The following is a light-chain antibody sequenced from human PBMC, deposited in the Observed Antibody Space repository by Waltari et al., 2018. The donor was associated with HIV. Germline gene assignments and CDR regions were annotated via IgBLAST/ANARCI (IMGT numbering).Light chain of an antibody. CDR3: QQYDDWPWT. V-gene: IGKV3-15*01. CDR1: QRVGSR. Sequence: EVMMTQSPATLSVSPGERATLSCRASQRVGSRVVWYQQIPGQAPRLLIFGADTRASGVPARFTGSGSETEFTLTISSLQSEDFAVYFCQQYDDWPWTFGQGTKVEIK. CDR2: GAD. J-gene: IGKJ1*01.